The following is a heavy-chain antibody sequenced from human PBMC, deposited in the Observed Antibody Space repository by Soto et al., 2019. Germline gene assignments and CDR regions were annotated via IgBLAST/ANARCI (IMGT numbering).Heavy chain of an antibody. D-gene: IGHD3-3*01. J-gene: IGHJ6*03. CDR1: GFTFTSSA. CDR2: IVVGSGNT. Sequence: QMQLVQSGPEVKKPGTSVKVSCKASGFTFTSSAMQWVRQARGQRLEWIGWIVVGSGNTNYAQKFQERVTITRDMSTSTAYMELSSLRSEDTAVYYCAAASTIFGVEPYYYYMDVWGKGTTVTVSS. V-gene: IGHV1-58*02. CDR3: AAASTIFGVEPYYYYMDV.